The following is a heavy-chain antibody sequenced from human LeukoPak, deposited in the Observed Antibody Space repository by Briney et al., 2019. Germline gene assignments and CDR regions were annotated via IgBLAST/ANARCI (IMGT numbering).Heavy chain of an antibody. J-gene: IGHJ4*02. CDR2: INHSGST. Sequence: SETLSLTCAVYGGSFSGYYWSWIRQLPGKGLEWIGEINHSGSTNYNPSLKSRVTISVDTSKNQFSLKLSSVTAADTAVYYCASTFSDAYYFDYWGQGTLVTVSS. V-gene: IGHV4-34*01. CDR3: ASTFSDAYYFDY. CDR1: GGSFSGYY.